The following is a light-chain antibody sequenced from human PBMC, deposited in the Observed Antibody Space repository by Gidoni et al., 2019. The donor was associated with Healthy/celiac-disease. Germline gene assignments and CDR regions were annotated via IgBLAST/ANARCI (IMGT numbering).Light chain of an antibody. CDR2: DAS. Sequence: DIQVPTSPSSLSASVGDRVTITCQATQAMKNLNWYQQQPGKAPKLLLYDASNVETGVTPRFSGSGGGTHFSLTITSLQAEDAATYYCQNYDDLPMFTFGQGTKLEIK. J-gene: IGKJ2*01. CDR1: QAMKN. CDR3: QNYDDLPMFT. V-gene: IGKV1-33*01.